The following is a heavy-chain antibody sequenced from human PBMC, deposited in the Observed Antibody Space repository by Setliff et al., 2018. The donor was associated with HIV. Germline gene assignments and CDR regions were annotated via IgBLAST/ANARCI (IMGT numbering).Heavy chain of an antibody. CDR3: ARSAHDSETGY. Sequence: KVSCKASGYTFTNYYMHWVRQAPGQGLEWMGIIYPGGARRSYAQKFQGRVTMTWDTSTSTVYMELSSLRSEDTAFYYCARSAHDSETGYWGQGTLVTVSS. CDR1: GYTFTNYY. V-gene: IGHV1-46*01. D-gene: IGHD5-12*01. J-gene: IGHJ4*02. CDR2: IYPGGARR.